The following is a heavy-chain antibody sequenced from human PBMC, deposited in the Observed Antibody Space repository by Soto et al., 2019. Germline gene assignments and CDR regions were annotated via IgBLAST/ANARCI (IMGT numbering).Heavy chain of an antibody. V-gene: IGHV3-30-3*01. CDR3: ARVGRRPYFDY. D-gene: IGHD1-1*01. CDR2: ISYDGSNK. Sequence: QVQLVESGGGVVQPGRSLRLSCAASGFTFSSYAMHWVRQAPGKGLEWVAVISYDGSNKYYADSVKGRFTTYRDNSKNTLFLQMNSLRAADTSVYYCARVGRRPYFDYWGQGTLVTVSS. J-gene: IGHJ4*02. CDR1: GFTFSSYA.